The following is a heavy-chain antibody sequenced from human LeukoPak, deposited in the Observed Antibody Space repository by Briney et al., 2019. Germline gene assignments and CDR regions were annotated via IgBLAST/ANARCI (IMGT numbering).Heavy chain of an antibody. CDR3: AKAASGNWNDVSDY. J-gene: IGHJ4*02. Sequence: QPGGSLRLSCAASGFTFSTYAMSWVRPAPGKGLEWVSAISGRGVSTSYADSVRGRFTISRDNSKNTLYLQMNSLRAEDTAVYYCAKAASGNWNDVSDYWGQGTLVTVSS. D-gene: IGHD1-20*01. V-gene: IGHV3-23*01. CDR1: GFTFSTYA. CDR2: ISGRGVST.